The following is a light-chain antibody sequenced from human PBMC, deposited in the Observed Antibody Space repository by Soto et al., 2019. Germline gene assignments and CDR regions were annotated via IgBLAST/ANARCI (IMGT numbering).Light chain of an antibody. CDR3: QTWAPGIVF. J-gene: IGLJ2*01. CDR2: VNSDGSH. CDR1: SGHSSSA. Sequence: QLVLTQSPSASASLGDSVKLTCTLSSGHSSSAIAWHQQQPEKGPRYLMKVNSDGSHTNGDGIPDRFSGSSSGAERYLIISSLQSDDGADYYCQTWAPGIVFFGGGTKLTVL. V-gene: IGLV4-69*01.